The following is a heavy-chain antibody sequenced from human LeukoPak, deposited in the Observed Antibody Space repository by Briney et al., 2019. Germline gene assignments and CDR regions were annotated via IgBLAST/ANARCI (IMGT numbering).Heavy chain of an antibody. V-gene: IGHV1-46*01. CDR2: INPSGGST. D-gene: IGHD6-13*01. Sequence: GASGKVCCKASGYTFTSYYMHWVRHAPGQGIEWMGIINPSGGSTSYAQKFQGRVTMTRDMSTSTVYMELSSLRSEDTAVYYCARDAGTFIAAAANWFDPWGQGTLVSVSS. J-gene: IGHJ5*02. CDR1: GYTFTSYY. CDR3: ARDAGTFIAAAANWFDP.